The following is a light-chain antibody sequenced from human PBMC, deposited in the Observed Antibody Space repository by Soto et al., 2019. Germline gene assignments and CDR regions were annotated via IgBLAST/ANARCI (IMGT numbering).Light chain of an antibody. J-gene: IGLJ2*01. Sequence: QAVVTQGPSLTVSPGGPVTLTCATTTGAVTSGYYPNWFQQKPGQAPRALIYSTNNKYSWTPARFSGSLLGGKAALTLSGVQPEDEADYYCLLYYGGQLGVFGGGTKLTVL. V-gene: IGLV7-43*01. CDR3: LLYYGGQLGV. CDR2: STN. CDR1: TGAVTSGYY.